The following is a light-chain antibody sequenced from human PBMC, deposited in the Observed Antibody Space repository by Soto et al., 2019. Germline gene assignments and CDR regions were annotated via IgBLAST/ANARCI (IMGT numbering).Light chain of an antibody. V-gene: IGKV1-9*01. Sequence: IQLTQSPSSLSASVGDRVTITCRASQGISSYLAWYQQKPEKAPKLLIYVASTLQSGVPSRFSGSGSGTDFTLTISCLQPEDFATYYCQQFNDYPLTFGGGTKVDIK. CDR1: QGISSY. CDR2: VAS. CDR3: QQFNDYPLT. J-gene: IGKJ4*01.